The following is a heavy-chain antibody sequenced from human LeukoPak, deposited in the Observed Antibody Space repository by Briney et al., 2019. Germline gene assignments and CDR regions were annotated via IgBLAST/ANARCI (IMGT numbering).Heavy chain of an antibody. V-gene: IGHV3-53*01. CDR3: ASKRPGAYYFDY. Sequence: PGGFLRLSCAASGFTVSSNYMTWVRQAPGKGLEWVSVIYSGGSTYYADSVKGRFTISRDNSKNTLYLQMSNLRAEDTAVYYCASKRPGAYYFDYWGQGTLVTVSS. J-gene: IGHJ4*02. D-gene: IGHD6-25*01. CDR2: IYSGGST. CDR1: GFTVSSNY.